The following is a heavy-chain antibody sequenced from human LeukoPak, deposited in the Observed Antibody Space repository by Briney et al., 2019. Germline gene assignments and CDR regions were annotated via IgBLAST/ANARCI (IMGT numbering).Heavy chain of an antibody. CDR3: ARYYDFWSGPYYFDY. CDR1: GFTFSSYA. J-gene: IGHJ4*02. V-gene: IGHV3-23*01. Sequence: GGSLRLSCAASGFTFSSYAMSWVRQAPGKGLEWVSAISGSGGSTYYADSVKGRFTISRDNSKNTLYLQMNSLRAEDTAVYYCARYYDFWSGPYYFDYWGQGTLLTVSS. CDR2: ISGSGGST. D-gene: IGHD3-3*01.